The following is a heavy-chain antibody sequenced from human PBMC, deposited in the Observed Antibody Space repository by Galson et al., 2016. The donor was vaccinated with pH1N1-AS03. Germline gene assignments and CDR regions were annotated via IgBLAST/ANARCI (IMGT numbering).Heavy chain of an antibody. D-gene: IGHD4-23*01. Sequence: SLRLSCAASGFTVGSSHMNWVRQAPGKGLEWVSIIYSGGTTYYADSVKGRFIVSRDNSKNTLYLQMNSLRAEDTAVYYCVRDFRWGGNSGYWGQGTLVTVSS. CDR1: GFTVGSSH. J-gene: IGHJ4*02. CDR3: VRDFRWGGNSGY. V-gene: IGHV3-66*01. CDR2: IYSGGTT.